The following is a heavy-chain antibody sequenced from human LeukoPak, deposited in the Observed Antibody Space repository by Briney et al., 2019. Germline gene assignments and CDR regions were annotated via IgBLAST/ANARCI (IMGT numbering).Heavy chain of an antibody. D-gene: IGHD3-22*01. CDR3: AKMAGYYYDSSGYLDY. CDR2: ISGSGAYT. J-gene: IGHJ4*02. Sequence: GGSLRLSCAASGFTFSSYAMSWVRQAPGKGLEWVSAISGSGAYTYYADSVKGRFTISRDISKNTLYLQMNSLRAEDTAVYYCAKMAGYYYDSSGYLDYWGQGTLVTVSS. CDR1: GFTFSSYA. V-gene: IGHV3-23*01.